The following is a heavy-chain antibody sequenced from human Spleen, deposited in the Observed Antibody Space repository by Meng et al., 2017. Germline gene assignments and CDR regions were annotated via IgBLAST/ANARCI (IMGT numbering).Heavy chain of an antibody. V-gene: IGHV4-59*01. Sequence: SETLSLTCTVSGGSISSYYWSWIRQPPGKGLEWIGYIYYSGSTNYNPSLKSRVTISVDTSKNQFSLKLSSVTAADTAVYYCARSATTFDYWGQGTLVTVSS. CDR3: ARSATTFDY. CDR2: IYYSGST. J-gene: IGHJ4*02. CDR1: GGSISSYY. D-gene: IGHD2-15*01.